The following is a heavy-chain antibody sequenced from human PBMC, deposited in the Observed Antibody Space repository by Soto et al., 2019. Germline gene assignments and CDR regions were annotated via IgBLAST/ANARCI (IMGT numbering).Heavy chain of an antibody. J-gene: IGHJ4*02. CDR2: ISYDGSNK. V-gene: IGHV3-30*18. CDR1: GFTFSSYG. D-gene: IGHD6-19*01. CDR3: AKEGAVAGTFPDY. Sequence: QVQLVESGGGVVQPWRSLRLSCAASGFTFSSYGMHWVRQAPGKGLEWVAVISYDGSNKYYADSVKGRFTISRDNSKNTLYLQMNSLRAEDTAVYYCAKEGAVAGTFPDYWGQGTLVTVSS.